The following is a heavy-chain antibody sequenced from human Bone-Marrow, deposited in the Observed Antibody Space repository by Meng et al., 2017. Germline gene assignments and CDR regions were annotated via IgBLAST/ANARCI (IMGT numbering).Heavy chain of an antibody. Sequence: QVQLVESGGGVVQPGRSLRLSWAASGFTFSSYGMHWVRQAPGKGLEWVAVIWYDGSNKCYADSVKGRFTISRDNSKNTLYLQMNSLRAEDTAVYYCARDGDYWGQGTLVTVSS. V-gene: IGHV3-33*01. CDR3: ARDGDY. CDR2: IWYDGSNK. CDR1: GFTFSSYG. J-gene: IGHJ4*02.